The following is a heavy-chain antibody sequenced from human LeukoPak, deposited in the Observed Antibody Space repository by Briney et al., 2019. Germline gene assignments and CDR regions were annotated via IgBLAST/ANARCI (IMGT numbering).Heavy chain of an antibody. V-gene: IGHV4-34*01. CDR1: GGSFSGYY. Sequence: SETLSLTCAVYGGSFSGYYWSWIRQPPGKGLEWIGEINHSGSTNYNPSLKSRVTISVDTSKNQFSLKLSSVTAADTAVYHCASSSSGGSCYEGWGQGTLVTVSS. J-gene: IGHJ4*02. CDR3: ASSSSGGSCYEG. CDR2: INHSGST. D-gene: IGHD2-15*01.